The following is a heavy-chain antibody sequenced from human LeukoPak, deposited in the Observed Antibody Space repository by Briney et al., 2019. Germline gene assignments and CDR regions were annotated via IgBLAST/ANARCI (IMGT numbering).Heavy chain of an antibody. Sequence: PGRSLRLSCAASGFTFSFAAMTWVRQGPGKGLEWVSLISASGGSTYYADSVKGRFTISRDNSKNTLYLQMNSLRAEDTAVYYCAKDDVDYGDYGVDYWGQGTLVTVSS. J-gene: IGHJ4*02. CDR1: GFTFSFAA. CDR2: ISASGGST. D-gene: IGHD4-17*01. CDR3: AKDDVDYGDYGVDY. V-gene: IGHV3-23*01.